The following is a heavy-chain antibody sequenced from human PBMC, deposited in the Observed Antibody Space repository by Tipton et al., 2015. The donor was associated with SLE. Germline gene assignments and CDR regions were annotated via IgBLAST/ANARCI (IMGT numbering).Heavy chain of an antibody. J-gene: IGHJ3*01. CDR3: ARDPGFDALDL. CDR1: GYNFAGYV. CDR2: INPNTGNP. V-gene: IGHV7-4-1*02. Sequence: QVQLVQSGSELKKPGASVKVSCKASGYNFAGYVMNWVRQAPGQGLEWMGWINPNTGNPTYAQGFTGRFVFSLDTAVNTAYLQISSLKADDTAVYFCARDPGFDALDLWGQGTKVTVAS. D-gene: IGHD6-25*01.